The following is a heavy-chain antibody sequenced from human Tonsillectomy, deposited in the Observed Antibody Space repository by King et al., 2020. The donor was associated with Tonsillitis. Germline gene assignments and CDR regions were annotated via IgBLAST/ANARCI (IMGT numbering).Heavy chain of an antibody. CDR2: IYYSGST. CDR1: GGSISSSSYY. V-gene: IGHV4-39*01. J-gene: IGHJ3*02. D-gene: IGHD6-19*01. CDR3: ARTLSSGDAVES. Sequence: LQLQESGPGLVKPSETLSLTCTVSGGSISSSSYYWGWIRPPPGKGLEWIGSIYYSGSTYYHPSLKSRVTISVDTSQNQFSLKLSSVTAADTAVYYCARTLSSGDAVESWGQGTMGT.